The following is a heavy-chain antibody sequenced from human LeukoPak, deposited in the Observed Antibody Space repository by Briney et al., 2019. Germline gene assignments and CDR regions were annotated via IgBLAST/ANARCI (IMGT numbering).Heavy chain of an antibody. CDR2: ISGSGGNT. D-gene: IGHD3-3*01. CDR1: GFTFSSYE. Sequence: PGGSLRLSCAASGFTFSSYEISWVRQAPGKGLDWVSGISGSGGNTYYADSVKGRFTISRDNSKNTLYLRMNSLRAEDTAVYYCAKGLYYDFWSGYLAYWGQGTLVTVSS. J-gene: IGHJ4*02. CDR3: AKGLYYDFWSGYLAY. V-gene: IGHV3-23*01.